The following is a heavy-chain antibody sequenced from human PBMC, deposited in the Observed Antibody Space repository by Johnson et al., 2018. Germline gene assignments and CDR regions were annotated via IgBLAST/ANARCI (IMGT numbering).Heavy chain of an antibody. D-gene: IGHD1-26*01. CDR3: VKGGEWAGNNYIDV. V-gene: IGHV3-30*18. CDR2: ISYDGSKQ. Sequence: VQLVESGGGVVQPGRSLRLSCAASGFTFRTYGMHWVRQAPGQGLAWVAVISYDGSKQYYADSVKARITISRDNSENTLYLQMNSLRAEDTAGYYCVKGGEWAGNNYIDVWGKGTTVTVS. CDR1: GFTFRTYG. J-gene: IGHJ6*03.